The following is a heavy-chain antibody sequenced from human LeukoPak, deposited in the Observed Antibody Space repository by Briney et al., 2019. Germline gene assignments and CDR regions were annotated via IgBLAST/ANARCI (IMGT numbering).Heavy chain of an antibody. CDR2: IIPIFGTS. Sequence: SVKVSCKASGGTFSSYAITWVRQAPGQGLEWMGGIIPIFGTSNYAQKLQGRVTMTTDTSTSTAYMELRSLRSDDTAVYYCARGHYWGQGTLVTVSS. CDR3: ARGHY. V-gene: IGHV1-69*05. J-gene: IGHJ4*02. CDR1: GGTFSSYA.